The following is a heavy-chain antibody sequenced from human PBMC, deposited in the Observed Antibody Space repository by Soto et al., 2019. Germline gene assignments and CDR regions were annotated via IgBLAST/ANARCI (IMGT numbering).Heavy chain of an antibody. V-gene: IGHV1-2*02. CDR3: ASPPARYCSSTSCHSSYYYYGMDV. CDR2: INPNSGGT. CDR1: GYTFTGYY. Sequence: GASVKVSCKASGYTFTGYYMHWVRQAPGQGLEWMGWINPNSGGTNYAQKFQGRVTMTRDTSISTAYMELSRLRSEDTAVYYCASPPARYCSSTSCHSSYYYYGMDVWGQGTTVTVSS. J-gene: IGHJ6*02. D-gene: IGHD2-2*01.